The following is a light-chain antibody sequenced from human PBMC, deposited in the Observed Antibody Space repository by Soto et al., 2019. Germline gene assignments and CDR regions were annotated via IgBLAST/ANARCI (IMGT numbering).Light chain of an antibody. J-gene: IGLJ2*01. CDR3: AAWEDSLNGVV. V-gene: IGLV1-44*01. CDR1: SSNIGSNT. CDR2: SNN. Sequence: QSVLTQPPSASGTPGQRVTISCSGSSSNIGSNTVNWYQQLPGTAPKLLIYSNNQRPSGVTDRFSVSKSGTSASLAISGLQSEDEADYYCAAWEDSLNGVVFGGGTKLTVL.